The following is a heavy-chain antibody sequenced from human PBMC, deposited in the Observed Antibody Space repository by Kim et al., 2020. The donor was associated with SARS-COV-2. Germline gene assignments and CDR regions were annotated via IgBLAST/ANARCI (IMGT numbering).Heavy chain of an antibody. Sequence: ASVKVSCKASGYTFTGYYMHWVRQAPGQGLEWMGRINPNSGGTNYAQKFQGRVTMTRDTSISTAYMELSRLRSDDTAVYYCARELEVRGPNLYNWFDPWGQGTLVTVSS. CDR1: GYTFTGYY. V-gene: IGHV1-2*06. CDR2: INPNSGGT. D-gene: IGHD3-10*01. J-gene: IGHJ5*02. CDR3: ARELEVRGPNLYNWFDP.